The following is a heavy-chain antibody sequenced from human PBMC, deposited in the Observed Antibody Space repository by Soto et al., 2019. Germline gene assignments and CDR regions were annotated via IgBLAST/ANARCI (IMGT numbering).Heavy chain of an antibody. Sequence: QVQLVESGGDVVQPGRSLRLSCAASGFSFGSYAMHWVRQAPGRGLEWVAVIRFDGSDKDYTDSVKGRFTVSRDNFKNTLYIQMESLRGEVNAVYFGARVGYSGWSIYGHVDLWGRGTLVTVSS. CDR1: GFSFGSYA. CDR2: IRFDGSDK. V-gene: IGHV3-30*04. CDR3: ARVGYSGWSIYGHVDL. D-gene: IGHD6-19*01. J-gene: IGHJ2*01.